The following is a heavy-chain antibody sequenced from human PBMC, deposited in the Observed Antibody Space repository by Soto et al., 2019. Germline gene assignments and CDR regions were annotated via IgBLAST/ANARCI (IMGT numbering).Heavy chain of an antibody. V-gene: IGHV4-39*01. Sequence: SETLSLTCTVSGGSISNNNYYWGWIRQPPGKGLEWIGSIYYSGSTYYNPSLTGRVTISVDTSKDQFSLKLSSVTAADTAVYYCARGPRRDFWSGYYTSRSFDYWGQGTLVTVSS. D-gene: IGHD3-3*01. CDR3: ARGPRRDFWSGYYTSRSFDY. CDR1: GGSISNNNYY. J-gene: IGHJ4*02. CDR2: IYYSGST.